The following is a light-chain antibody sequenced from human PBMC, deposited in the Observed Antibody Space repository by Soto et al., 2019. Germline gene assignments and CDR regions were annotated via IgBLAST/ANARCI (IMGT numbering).Light chain of an antibody. CDR1: QSLDSS. Sequence: EIVLAQSPATLSLSPGERATLSCRASQSLDSSLAWFQQKPGQAPRLLIYDVSYRASGIPARFSGSGSGTDFTLTISSLEPEDLAVYYCQQRSNWPRTFGQGTKVDI. V-gene: IGKV3-11*01. CDR3: QQRSNWPRT. J-gene: IGKJ1*01. CDR2: DVS.